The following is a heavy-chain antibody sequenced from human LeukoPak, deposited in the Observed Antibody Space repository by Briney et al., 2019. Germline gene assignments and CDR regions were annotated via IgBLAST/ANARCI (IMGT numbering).Heavy chain of an antibody. Sequence: SETLSLTCTASGGSISSYYWSWIRQPPGKGLEWIGSIYYSGSTYYNPSLKSRVTISVDTSKNQFSLKLSSVTAADTAVYYCARPSSDGSGVGDAFDIWGQGTMVTVSS. J-gene: IGHJ3*02. CDR3: ARPSSDGSGVGDAFDI. CDR2: IYYSGST. CDR1: GGSISSYY. V-gene: IGHV4-59*05. D-gene: IGHD3-10*01.